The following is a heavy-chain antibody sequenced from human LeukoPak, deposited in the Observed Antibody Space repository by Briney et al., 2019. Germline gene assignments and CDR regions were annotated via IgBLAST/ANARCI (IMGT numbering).Heavy chain of an antibody. J-gene: IGHJ4*02. Sequence: ASVKVSCKASGYTFTSYGISWVRQAPGQGLEWMGWISAYNGNTNYAQKLQGRVTMTTDTSTSTAYMELRSLRSDDTAVYYCARAEEIRPWSYYFDYWGQGTLVTVSS. CDR1: GYTFTSYG. V-gene: IGHV1-18*01. CDR2: ISAYNGNT. D-gene: IGHD5-18*01. CDR3: ARAEEIRPWSYYFDY.